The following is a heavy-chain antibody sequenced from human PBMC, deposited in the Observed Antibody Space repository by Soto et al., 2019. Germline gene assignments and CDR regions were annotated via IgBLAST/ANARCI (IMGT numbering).Heavy chain of an antibody. J-gene: IGHJ6*02. CDR3: ARGGYEKDSGSDYSGMDV. Sequence: GGSLRLSCAASGFTFSTYAMHWVRQAPGKGLEWVAVIWYDGSKIYYADSVMGRFTISRGNSKNTLDLQMNSLRAEDTAVYYCARGGYEKDSGSDYSGMDVWGQGNTVTVSS. D-gene: IGHD5-18*01. CDR2: IWYDGSKI. CDR1: GFTFSTYA. V-gene: IGHV3-33*01.